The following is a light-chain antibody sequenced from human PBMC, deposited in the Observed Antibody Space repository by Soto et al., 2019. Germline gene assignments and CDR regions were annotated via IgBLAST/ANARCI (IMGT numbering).Light chain of an antibody. J-gene: IGKJ2*01. Sequence: VLTQSSDTLSLPQGERATVACRASQSVSNNLAWYQQKPGQAPRLLIYGAYNRPTGIPDRFTGSGSGTDFTLTISRLQPEDFAVYYCQQYGTSPRTFGQGTKVDI. CDR1: QSVSNN. CDR3: QQYGTSPRT. V-gene: IGKV3-20*01. CDR2: GAY.